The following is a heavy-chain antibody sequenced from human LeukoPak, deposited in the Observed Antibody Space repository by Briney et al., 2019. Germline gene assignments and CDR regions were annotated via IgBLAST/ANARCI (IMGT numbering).Heavy chain of an antibody. J-gene: IGHJ4*02. CDR2: INPNSGGT. CDR3: ASPRTYYYDSSGYDFDY. V-gene: IGHV1-2*02. CDR1: GYTFTGYY. D-gene: IGHD3-22*01. Sequence: RASVQVSCQASGYTFTGYYMHWVRQAPGQGLEWMGWINPNSGGTNYAQKFQGRVTMTRDTSISTAYMELSRLRSDDTAVYYCASPRTYYYDSSGYDFDYWGQGTLVTVSS.